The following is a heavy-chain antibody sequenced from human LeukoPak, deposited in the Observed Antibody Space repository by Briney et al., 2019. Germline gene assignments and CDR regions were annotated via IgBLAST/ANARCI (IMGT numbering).Heavy chain of an antibody. J-gene: IGHJ4*02. CDR1: HFTFTTYW. D-gene: IGHD2-15*01. CDR2: IKPDGSEK. CDR3: AREFNSFLFDCSGGQCLFRS. Sequence: GGSLRLSCTASHFTFTTYWMSWVRQAPGKGLEWVANIKPDGSEKYYVDSVKGRFTISRDNAKNSLYLQMNNLRAEDTAMYYCAREFNSFLFDCSGGQCLFRSWGQGVLVTVSS. V-gene: IGHV3-7*01.